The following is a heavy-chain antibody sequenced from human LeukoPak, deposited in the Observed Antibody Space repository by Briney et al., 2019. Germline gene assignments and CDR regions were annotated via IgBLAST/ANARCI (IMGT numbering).Heavy chain of an antibody. V-gene: IGHV3-23*01. J-gene: IGHJ3*01. CDR2: ITRSGQNT. CDR1: GFPFGDFA. D-gene: IGHD4-11*01. CDR3: VKDDYCSIPGCVIDALVV. Sequence: GGSLRLSCAASGFPFGDFAMSWVRRAPGGGLQWVSTITRSGQNTYYADSVKGRFTISRDDYKAMLYLQMNNLRAEDRAMYYWVKDDYCSIPGCVIDALVVWGQGTVVTVSS.